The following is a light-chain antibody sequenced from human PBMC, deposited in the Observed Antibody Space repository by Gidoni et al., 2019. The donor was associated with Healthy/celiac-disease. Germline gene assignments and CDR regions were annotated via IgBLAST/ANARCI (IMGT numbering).Light chain of an antibody. CDR3: QQGYSTPYRT. V-gene: IGKV1-39*01. Sequence: DIQMTQSPSSLSASVGDRVTITCRASQSISSYLNWYQKKPGKAPKLLIYAASSLQSGVQSRFSGSGSGTDCTLTISSLQPEDFATYYCQQGYSTPYRTFGQGTKVEIK. J-gene: IGKJ1*01. CDR2: AAS. CDR1: QSISSY.